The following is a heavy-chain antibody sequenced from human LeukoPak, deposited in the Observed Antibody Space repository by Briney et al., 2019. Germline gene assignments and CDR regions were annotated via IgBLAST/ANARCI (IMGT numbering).Heavy chain of an antibody. CDR1: GYTFTSYY. CDR2: INPSGGST. Sequence: ASVKVSCKASGYTFTSYYMHWVRQAPGQGLEWMGIINPSGGSTSYAQKFQGRVTMTRDMSTSTVYMELSSLRSEDTAVYYCARVGDYYDDVNAFDIWGQGTMVTVSS. V-gene: IGHV1-46*01. J-gene: IGHJ3*02. CDR3: ARVGDYYDDVNAFDI. D-gene: IGHD3-22*01.